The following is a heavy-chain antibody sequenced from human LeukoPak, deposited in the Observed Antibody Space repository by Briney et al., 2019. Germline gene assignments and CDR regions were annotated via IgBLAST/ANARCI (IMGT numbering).Heavy chain of an antibody. CDR1: GFTFNSFG. V-gene: IGHV3-30*12. D-gene: IGHD3-22*01. CDR2: IYYDGSNN. Sequence: GRSLRLSCAASGFTFNSFGIHWVRQAPGKGLEWVAVIYYDGSNNFYSDSVKGRFTISRDNSKNTVFLQMSSLRAEDTAVYYCARDHHPGYHDSLGFIWLDPWGQGTLVSVSS. CDR3: ARDHHPGYHDSLGFIWLDP. J-gene: IGHJ5*02.